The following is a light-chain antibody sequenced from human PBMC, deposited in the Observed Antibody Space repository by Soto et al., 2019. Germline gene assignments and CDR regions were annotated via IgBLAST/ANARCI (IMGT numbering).Light chain of an antibody. CDR1: ALPNQY. J-gene: IGLJ2*01. CDR2: KDT. V-gene: IGLV3-25*03. Sequence: SYELTQPPSVSVSPGQTARISCSGDALPNQYAYWYQQKPGQAPVLVIYKDTERPSGIPERFSGSSSGTTVTLTLSGVQADDEADYYCQSTDSSGTFLFGGGTKVTVL. CDR3: QSTDSSGTFL.